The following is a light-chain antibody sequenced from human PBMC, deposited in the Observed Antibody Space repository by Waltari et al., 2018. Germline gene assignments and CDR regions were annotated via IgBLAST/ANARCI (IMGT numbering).Light chain of an antibody. V-gene: IGKV3-20*01. CDR1: HSVSSSY. CDR3: QQYGSSPLT. Sequence: EIVLTQSPGTLSLSPGERATLSCRASHSVSSSYLAWYQQKPGQAPRLLIYGASSRPAGIPDRFSGSGSGTDFTLTIGRLEPEDFAVYYCQQYGSSPLTFGQGTKVEVK. J-gene: IGKJ1*01. CDR2: GAS.